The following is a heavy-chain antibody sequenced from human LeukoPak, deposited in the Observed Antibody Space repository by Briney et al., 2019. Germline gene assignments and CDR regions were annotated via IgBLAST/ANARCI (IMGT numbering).Heavy chain of an antibody. V-gene: IGHV1-8*02. D-gene: IGHD3-22*01. Sequence: GASVKVSCKASGGTFSSYAISWVRQATGQGLEWMGWMNPNSGNTGYAQKFQGRVTMTRNTSISTAYMELSSLRSEDTAVYYCARGGAGYYDSSGYYFVYWGQGTLVTVSS. CDR1: GGTFSSYA. CDR2: MNPNSGNT. CDR3: ARGGAGYYDSSGYYFVY. J-gene: IGHJ4*02.